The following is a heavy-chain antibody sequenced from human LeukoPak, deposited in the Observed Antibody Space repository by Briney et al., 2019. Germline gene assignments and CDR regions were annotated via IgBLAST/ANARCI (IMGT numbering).Heavy chain of an antibody. Sequence: GASVKVSCKASGGTFSSYAISWVRQAPGQGLEWMGRIIPIFGTANYAQKFQGRVTITTDESTSTAYMELSSLRSEDTAVYYCARDPLDYYDSSGYYYVYWGQGTLVTVSS. V-gene: IGHV1-69*05. CDR3: ARDPLDYYDSSGYYYVY. J-gene: IGHJ4*02. CDR1: GGTFSSYA. D-gene: IGHD3-22*01. CDR2: IIPIFGTA.